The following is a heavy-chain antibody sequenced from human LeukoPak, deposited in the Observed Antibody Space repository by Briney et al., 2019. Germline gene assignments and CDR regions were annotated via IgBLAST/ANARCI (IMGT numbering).Heavy chain of an antibody. CDR3: ARLGPAGYFDY. CDR1: GGSISSSNW. J-gene: IGHJ4*02. Sequence: SETLSLTCAVSGGSISSSNWWSWVRQPPGKGLEWIGEIYHSGSTNYNPSLKSRVTISVDTSKNQFSLKLSSVTAADTAVYYCARLGPAGYFDYWGQGTLVTVSS. V-gene: IGHV4-4*02. D-gene: IGHD6-13*01. CDR2: IYHSGST.